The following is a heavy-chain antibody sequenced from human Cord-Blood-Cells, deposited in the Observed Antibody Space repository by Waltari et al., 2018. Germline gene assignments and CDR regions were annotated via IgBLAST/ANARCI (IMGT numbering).Heavy chain of an antibody. D-gene: IGHD7-27*01. J-gene: IGHJ3*02. CDR3: ARVWVDAFDI. V-gene: IGHV3-74*01. Sequence: EVQLVESGGGLVQPGGSLRLSCAASGFPFSSYWMHWVRHAPGKGLVWVARINSEGSSTSYADYVKGRFTSSRDNAKNTLYLQMNSLRAEDTTVYYCARVWVDAFDIWGQGTMVTVSS. CDR1: GFPFSSYW. CDR2: INSEGSST.